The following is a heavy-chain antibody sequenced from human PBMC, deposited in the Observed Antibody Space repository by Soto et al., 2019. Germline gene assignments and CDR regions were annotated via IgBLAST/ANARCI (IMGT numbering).Heavy chain of an antibody. CDR2: ISYDGSNK. CDR1: GFTFSSYG. CDR3: AKDPQPYDYVYTCDY. V-gene: IGHV3-30*18. D-gene: IGHD3-16*01. J-gene: IGHJ4*02. Sequence: QVQLVESGGGVVQPGRSLRLSCAASGFTFSSYGMHWVRQAPGKGLEWVAVISYDGSNKYYADSVKGRFTISRDNSKNTLYLQMNSLRAEDTAVYYCAKDPQPYDYVYTCDYWGQGTLVTVSS.